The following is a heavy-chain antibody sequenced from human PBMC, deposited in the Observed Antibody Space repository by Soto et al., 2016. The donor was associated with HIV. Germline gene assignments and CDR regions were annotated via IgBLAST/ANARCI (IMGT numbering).Heavy chain of an antibody. D-gene: IGHD1-7*01. CDR3: ARVGGTSGTNYA. J-gene: IGHJ4*02. Sequence: EVQLVESGGTLVQPGGSRRLSCAVSGFTFSSYTMNWVRQAPGKGLEWVSFISANSGNIYYADSVKGRFTISRDNSKNSLYLQMNSLRAEDTAVYYCARVGGTSGTNYAWGQGTLVTVS. CDR1: GFTFSSYT. V-gene: IGHV3-48*04. CDR2: ISANSGNI.